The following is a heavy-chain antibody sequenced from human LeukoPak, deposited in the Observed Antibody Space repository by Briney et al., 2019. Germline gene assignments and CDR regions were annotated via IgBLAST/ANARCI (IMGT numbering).Heavy chain of an antibody. Sequence: SQTLSLTCTVAGGSISNDNYQWSWIRQPPGKGLEWIGYINYSGSTYYNPSLKSRVTISVDTSKNHFSLRLSSVTAADTAVYYCARYGSGSTWFDPWGQGTLVTVSS. J-gene: IGHJ5*02. V-gene: IGHV4-30-4*01. D-gene: IGHD3-10*01. CDR3: ARYGSGSTWFDP. CDR1: GGSISNDNYQ. CDR2: INYSGST.